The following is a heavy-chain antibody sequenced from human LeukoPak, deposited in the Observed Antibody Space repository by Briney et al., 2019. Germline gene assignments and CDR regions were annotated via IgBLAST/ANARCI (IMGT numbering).Heavy chain of an antibody. CDR3: ARVRYDSSGYYFQH. CDR1: GYTFTSYA. V-gene: IGHV1-3*01. Sequence: ASVKVSCKASGYTFTSYAMHWVRQAPGQRLEWMGWINAGNGNTKYSQKFQGRVTMTRDTSISTAYMELSRLRSDDTAVYYCARVRYDSSGYYFQHWGQGTLVTVSS. CDR2: INAGNGNT. D-gene: IGHD3-22*01. J-gene: IGHJ1*01.